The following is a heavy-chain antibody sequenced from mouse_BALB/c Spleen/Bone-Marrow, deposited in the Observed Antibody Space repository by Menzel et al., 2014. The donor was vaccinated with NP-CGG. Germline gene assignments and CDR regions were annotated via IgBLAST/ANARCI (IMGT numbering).Heavy chain of an antibody. CDR3: GRYYHGTRYYFDY. J-gene: IGHJ2*01. V-gene: IGHV14-3*02. D-gene: IGHD1-1*01. CDR1: GLNIKDTY. CDR2: IDPANSNT. Sequence: LQESGAELVKPGASVKLCCKASGLNIKDTYMHWAKQRPEQGLEWHGRIDPANSNTKFDPKFQGKSTRTAEPSANTACQQPNSLTPKDTAVYYCGRYYHGTRYYFDYRGQGTTLTVPS.